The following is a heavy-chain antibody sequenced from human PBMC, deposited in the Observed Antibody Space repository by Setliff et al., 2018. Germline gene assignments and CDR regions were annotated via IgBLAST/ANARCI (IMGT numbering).Heavy chain of an antibody. CDR3: AREGVDIRSSTDYRYYMDV. J-gene: IGHJ6*03. Sequence: SVKVSCKASGGTFRSYGISWVRQAPGQGLEWMGGTIPMFGSANYAQKFQGRVTIITDEFTGTAYMELSSLRTEDTAVYYCAREGVDIRSSTDYRYYMDVWGKGTTVTISS. CDR2: TIPMFGSA. V-gene: IGHV1-69*05. CDR1: GGTFRSYG. D-gene: IGHD5-12*01.